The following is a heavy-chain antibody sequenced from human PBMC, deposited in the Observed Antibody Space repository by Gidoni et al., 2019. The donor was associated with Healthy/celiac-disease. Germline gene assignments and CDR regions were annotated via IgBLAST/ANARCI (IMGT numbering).Heavy chain of an antibody. J-gene: IGHJ3*02. V-gene: IGHV4-31*03. CDR3: ARVSIPRTSGWGHKGAFDI. CDR2: LYYSGST. CDR1: GGSISSGGSY. D-gene: IGHD6-19*01. Sequence: QVQLQESGSGLVKPSQTLSLTCTVSGGSISSGGSYWSWIRQHPGKGLEWIGYLYYSGSTYYNPSLKSRVTISVDTSKNQFSLKLSSVTAADTAVYYCARVSIPRTSGWGHKGAFDIWGQGTMVTVSS.